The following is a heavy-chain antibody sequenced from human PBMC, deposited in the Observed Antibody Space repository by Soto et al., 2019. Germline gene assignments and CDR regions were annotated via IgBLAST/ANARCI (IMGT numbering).Heavy chain of an antibody. J-gene: IGHJ5*02. Sequence: ASVKVACKVSGYPLPDVSMQWVRQAPGKGLEWMGGFDPEDGKAIYAQNFQGRVTVTEDTSADTAYMELTSLRSEDTAMYYWTTTWGPNWFDPWGQGTLVTSPQ. CDR1: GYPLPDVS. CDR3: TTTWGPNWFDP. CDR2: FDPEDGKA. V-gene: IGHV1-24*01. D-gene: IGHD1-26*01.